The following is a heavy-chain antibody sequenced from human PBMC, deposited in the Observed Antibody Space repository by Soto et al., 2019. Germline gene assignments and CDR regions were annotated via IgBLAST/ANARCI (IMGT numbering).Heavy chain of an antibody. CDR2: ISAYNGNT. CDR1: GYSFTSYC. V-gene: IGHV1-18*01. Sequence: GASVKVSCKASGYSFTSYCISWVRQAPGQGLEWMGWISAYNGNTNYAQKLQGRVTMTTDTSTSTAYMELRSLRSDDTAVYYCARDREGIAARQHYYYGMDVWGQGTTVTVSS. J-gene: IGHJ6*02. D-gene: IGHD6-6*01. CDR3: ARDREGIAARQHYYYGMDV.